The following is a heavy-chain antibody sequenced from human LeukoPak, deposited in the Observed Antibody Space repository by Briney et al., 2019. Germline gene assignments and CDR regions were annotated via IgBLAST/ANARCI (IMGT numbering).Heavy chain of an antibody. V-gene: IGHV4-30-4*01. D-gene: IGHD6-13*01. Sequence: SETLSLTCTLSGGSISSGVYSWSWIRQPPGKGLEWIGYIYFSGSTYYNPSLKSRVTMSVDTSKTQFSLKLSSVTAADTAVYYCARDHRGSSSWYKRNLSGYGMDVWGQGTTVTVSS. CDR2: IYFSGST. J-gene: IGHJ6*02. CDR1: GGSISSGVYS. CDR3: ARDHRGSSSWYKRNLSGYGMDV.